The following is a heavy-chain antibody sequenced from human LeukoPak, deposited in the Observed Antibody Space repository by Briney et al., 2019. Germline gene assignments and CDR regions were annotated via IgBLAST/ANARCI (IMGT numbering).Heavy chain of an antibody. CDR3: ARDGPLVATIRNAFDI. Sequence: SETLSLTCDVSGGSISGYYWSWIRQPAGEGLEWIGRVHTSGSTNYNPSLKSRVTISVDKSKNQFSLKLSSVTAADTAVYYCARDGPLVATIRNAFDIWGQGTMVTVSS. V-gene: IGHV4-4*07. J-gene: IGHJ3*02. D-gene: IGHD5-12*01. CDR1: GGSISGYY. CDR2: VHTSGST.